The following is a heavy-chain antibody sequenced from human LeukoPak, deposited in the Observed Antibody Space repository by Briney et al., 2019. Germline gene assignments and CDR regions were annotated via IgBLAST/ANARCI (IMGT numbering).Heavy chain of an antibody. Sequence: GGSLRLSCAASGFTFSSYAMSWVRQAPGKGLEWVSVIYSGGSTYYADSVKGRFTISRDNSKNTLYLQMNSLRAEDTAVYYCARDGQHAGDYWGQGTLVTVSS. D-gene: IGHD6-13*01. CDR3: ARDGQHAGDY. CDR2: IYSGGST. CDR1: GFTFSSYA. J-gene: IGHJ4*02. V-gene: IGHV3-66*01.